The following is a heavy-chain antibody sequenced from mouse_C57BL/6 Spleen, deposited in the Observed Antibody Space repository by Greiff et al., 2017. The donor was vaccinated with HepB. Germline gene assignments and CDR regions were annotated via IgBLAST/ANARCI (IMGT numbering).Heavy chain of an antibody. J-gene: IGHJ2*02. CDR2: INPSNGGT. CDR3: ARSDYYGSPYIDY. V-gene: IGHV1-53*01. CDR1: GYTFTSYW. Sequence: QVQLQQPGTELVKPGASVKLSCKASGYTFTSYWMHWVKQRPGQGLEWIGNINPSNGGTNYNEKFKSKATLTVDKSSSTSYMQLSSLTSEDSAVYYCARSDYYGSPYIDYWGQGTSLTVSS. D-gene: IGHD1-1*01.